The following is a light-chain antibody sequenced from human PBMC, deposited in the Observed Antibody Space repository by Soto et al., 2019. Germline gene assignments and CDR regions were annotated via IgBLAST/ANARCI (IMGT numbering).Light chain of an antibody. Sequence: QSALTQPRSVSGSPGQSVTISCTGTNSDVGGYNYVSWYQQYPGKVPKLMIHDVTERPSGVPDRFSGSKSGNTASLTISGLQAEDEADYYCCSPAGGFVVFGGGTKLTVL. J-gene: IGLJ2*01. CDR2: DVT. CDR1: NSDVGGYNY. V-gene: IGLV2-11*01. CDR3: CSPAGGFVV.